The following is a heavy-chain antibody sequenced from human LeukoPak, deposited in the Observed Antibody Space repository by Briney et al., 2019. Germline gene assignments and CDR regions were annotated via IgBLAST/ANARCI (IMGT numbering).Heavy chain of an antibody. CDR1: GFTFNTYD. CDR2: IGGSGGTT. D-gene: IGHD6-13*01. J-gene: IGHJ4*02. V-gene: IGHV3-23*01. CDR3: ARDPAAAGSYYFDY. Sequence: GGSLRLSCAASGFTFNTYDLSWVRQAPGKGLEWVSVIGGSGGTTYYADSVKGRFTISRDNSKNTLYLQMNSLRAEDTAVYYCARDPAAAGSYYFDYWGQGTLVTVSS.